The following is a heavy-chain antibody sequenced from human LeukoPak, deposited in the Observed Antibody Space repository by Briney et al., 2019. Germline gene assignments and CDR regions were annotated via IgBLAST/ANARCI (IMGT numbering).Heavy chain of an antibody. CDR3: AKDSLVGATTFDY. D-gene: IGHD1-26*01. J-gene: IGHJ4*02. CDR1: GFTFSNYW. V-gene: IGHV3-23*01. CDR2: ISGSGGST. Sequence: GGSLRLSCAASGFTFSNYWVGWFRQAPGKGLEWVSAISGSGGSTYYADSVKGRFTISRDNSKNTLYLQMNSLRAEDTAVYYCAKDSLVGATTFDYWGQGTLVTVSS.